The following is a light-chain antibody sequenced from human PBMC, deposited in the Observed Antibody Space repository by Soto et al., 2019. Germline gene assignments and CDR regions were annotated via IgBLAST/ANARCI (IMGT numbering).Light chain of an antibody. Sequence: EIVLTQSPGTLSLSPGERATLSCRASQSVSSNYLAWYQQKPGQAPRLLIYGASSSATGITDRFSGSGSGTDFTLTIRRLEPEDFAVYYCQQYGSSYPWTFGQGTKVEIK. CDR1: QSVSSNY. CDR3: QQYGSSYPWT. CDR2: GAS. V-gene: IGKV3-20*01. J-gene: IGKJ1*01.